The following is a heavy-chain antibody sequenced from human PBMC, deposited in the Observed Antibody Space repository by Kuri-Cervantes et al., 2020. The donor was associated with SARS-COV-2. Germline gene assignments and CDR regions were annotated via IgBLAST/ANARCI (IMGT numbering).Heavy chain of an antibody. D-gene: IGHD3-9*01. CDR3: AKDDKYYDILTGYSRWETKTYYYYYGMDV. CDR2: ISYDGSNK. Sequence: SCKASGFTFSSYGMHWVRQAPGKGLEWVAVISYDGSNKYYADSAKGRFTISRDNSKNTLYLQMNSLRAEDTAVYYCAKDDKYYDILTGYSRWETKTYYYYYGMDVWGQGTTVTGSS. J-gene: IGHJ6*02. V-gene: IGHV3-30*18. CDR1: GFTFSSYG.